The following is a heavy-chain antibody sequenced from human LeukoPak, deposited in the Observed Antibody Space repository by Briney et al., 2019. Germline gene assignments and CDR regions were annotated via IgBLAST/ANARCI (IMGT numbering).Heavy chain of an antibody. Sequence: SETLSLTCTVPGDSISSYYWSWLRQPPGKGLEWIGYIYYTGSTSYNSSLKSRVALSLDTSKNQFSVKLRSVTAADTTLYYCATVGPSGSGYYFYAFDIWGQGTMVTVSS. V-gene: IGHV4-59*01. J-gene: IGHJ3*02. CDR1: GDSISSYY. CDR3: ATVGPSGSGYYFYAFDI. D-gene: IGHD3-22*01. CDR2: IYYTGST.